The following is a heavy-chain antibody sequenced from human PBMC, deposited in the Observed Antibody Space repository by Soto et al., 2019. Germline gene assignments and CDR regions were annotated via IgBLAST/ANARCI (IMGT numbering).Heavy chain of an antibody. CDR1: GFTFSSYS. V-gene: IGHV3-48*01. Sequence: GGSLRLSCAASGFTFSSYSMNWVRQAPGKGLEWISYISSSGHTIYYRDSVKGRFTISRDNGKNSLYLQLNSLRVEDTAVYYCARDFTYYYASPESFDFWGQGTLVTVSS. D-gene: IGHD3-10*01. CDR2: ISSSGHTI. CDR3: ARDFTYYYASPESFDF. J-gene: IGHJ4*02.